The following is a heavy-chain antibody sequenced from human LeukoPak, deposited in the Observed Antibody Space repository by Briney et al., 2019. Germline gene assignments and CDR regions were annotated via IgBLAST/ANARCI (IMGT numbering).Heavy chain of an antibody. J-gene: IGHJ4*02. D-gene: IGHD2-15*01. CDR1: GLTFSSYA. V-gene: IGHV3-23*01. Sequence: GGSLRLSCAASGLTFSSYAMSWVRQAPGKGLEWVSAISGSGGSTYYADSVKGRFTISRDNSKNTLYLQMNSLRADDTAVYYCAKALSHCSGGSCYSAVDYWGQGTLVTVSS. CDR2: ISGSGGST. CDR3: AKALSHCSGGSCYSAVDY.